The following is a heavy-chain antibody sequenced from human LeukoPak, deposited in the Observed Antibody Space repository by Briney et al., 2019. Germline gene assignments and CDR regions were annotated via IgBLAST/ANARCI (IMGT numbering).Heavy chain of an antibody. J-gene: IGHJ5*02. D-gene: IGHD5-24*01. Sequence: GGSLRLSCAASGFTFSDYYMSWVRQAPGKGLEWVSYISSTGTYTSYADSVKDRFTISRDDAKNSLYLQKNSLRAEDTAVYYCAKTATHRTWFDPWGQGTLVTVSS. CDR1: GFTFSDYY. CDR2: ISSTGTYT. CDR3: AKTATHRTWFDP. V-gene: IGHV3-11*03.